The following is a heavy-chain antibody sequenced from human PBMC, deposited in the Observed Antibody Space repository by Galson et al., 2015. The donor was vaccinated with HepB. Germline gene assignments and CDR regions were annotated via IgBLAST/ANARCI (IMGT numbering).Heavy chain of an antibody. CDR2: IYPGDSDT. CDR3: ARQEDYHYGMDV. Sequence: QSGAEVKKPGESLKISCKGSGYRFTSYWIAWVRQMSGKGLEWMGTIYPGDSDTRYSPSFQGQVTISADKSTSSAYLQWSSLKASDTAMYYCARQEDYHYGMDVWGQGTTVTVSS. CDR1: GYRFTSYW. V-gene: IGHV5-51*01. J-gene: IGHJ6*02.